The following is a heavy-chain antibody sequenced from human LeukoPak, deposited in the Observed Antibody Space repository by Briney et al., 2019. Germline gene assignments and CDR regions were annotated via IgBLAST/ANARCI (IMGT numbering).Heavy chain of an antibody. CDR3: ARVGCSSTSCPYGDYYYMDV. CDR1: GFTFSSYS. CDR2: ISSSSSYI. V-gene: IGHV3-21*01. Sequence: GGSLRLSCAASGFTFSSYSMNWVRQAPGKGLEWVSSISSSSSYIYYADSVKGRFTISRDNAKNSLYLQMNSLRAEDTAVYYCARVGCSSTSCPYGDYYYMDVWGKGTTVTVSS. J-gene: IGHJ6*03. D-gene: IGHD2-2*01.